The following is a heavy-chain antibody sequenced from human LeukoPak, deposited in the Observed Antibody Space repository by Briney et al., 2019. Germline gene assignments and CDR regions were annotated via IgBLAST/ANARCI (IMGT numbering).Heavy chain of an antibody. CDR1: GGSISSSGYY. CDR3: ARGGIPDY. D-gene: IGHD2-21*01. V-gene: IGHV4-39*01. J-gene: IGHJ4*02. Sequence: SETLSLTCTVSGGSISSSGYYWGWIRQTPGKGLEWIGTIYYSGATFYNPALKSPVTTSVDTSRNQFSLKLSSVTAADTAVYYCARGGIPDYWGQGILVTVSS. CDR2: IYYSGAT.